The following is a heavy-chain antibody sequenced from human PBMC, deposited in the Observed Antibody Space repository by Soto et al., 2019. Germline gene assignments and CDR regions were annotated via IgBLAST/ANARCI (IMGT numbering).Heavy chain of an antibody. V-gene: IGHV3-30*18. D-gene: IGHD1-1*01. CDR1: GFTFSSYG. CDR3: AKDPVSPVPSYYYGMDV. J-gene: IGHJ6*02. CDR2: ISYDGSNK. Sequence: PGGSLRLSCAASGFTFSSYGMHWVRQAPGKGLEWVAVISYDGSNKYYADSVKGRFTISRDNSKNTLYLQMNSLRAEDTAVYYCAKDPVSPVPSYYYGMDVWGQGTLVTVSS.